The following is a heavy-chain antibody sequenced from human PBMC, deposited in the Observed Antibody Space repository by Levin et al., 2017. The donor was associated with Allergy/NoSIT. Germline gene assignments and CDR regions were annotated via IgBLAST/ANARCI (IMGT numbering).Heavy chain of an antibody. D-gene: IGHD2-21*01. CDR2: IYYTGTT. CDR3: ARASPVISRYFYYYLDV. J-gene: IGHJ6*03. Sequence: SETLYLTCTVSSDSISSGAFYWSWIRQHPGKGLEWIGYIYYTGTTYYNPSLKSRVTISVDTSKNQFSLKVRSVTAADTAVYYCARASPVISRYFYYYLDVWGKGTTVTVSS. V-gene: IGHV4-31*02. CDR1: SDSISSGAFY.